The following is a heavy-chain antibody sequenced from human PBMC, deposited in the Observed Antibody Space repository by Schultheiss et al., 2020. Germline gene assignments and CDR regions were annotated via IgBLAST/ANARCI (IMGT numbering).Heavy chain of an antibody. CDR1: GGSSSGYY. Sequence: SETLSLTCAVYGGSSSGYYWSWIRQPPGKGLEWIGSIYYSGSTYYNPSLKSRVTISVDTSKNQFSLKLSSVTAADTAVYYCAKHIVVVPAASFDYWGQGTLVTVSS. D-gene: IGHD2-2*01. V-gene: IGHV4-34*01. J-gene: IGHJ4*02. CDR3: AKHIVVVPAASFDY. CDR2: IYYSGST.